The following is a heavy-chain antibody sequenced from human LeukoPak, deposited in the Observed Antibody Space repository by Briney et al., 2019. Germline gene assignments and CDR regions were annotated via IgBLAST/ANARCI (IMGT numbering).Heavy chain of an antibody. CDR2: IYPADSDT. CDR3: ARRIGQQADS. D-gene: IGHD1/OR15-1a*01. J-gene: IGHJ4*02. Sequence: GESLKISCKGSGYFFSSYWIAWVRQMPGKGLEWMGIIYPADSDTRYSPSFQGQVIISADKSISTAYLQWSSLKASDSAMYYCARRIGQQADSWGQGTLVTVSS. CDR1: GYFFSSYW. V-gene: IGHV5-51*01.